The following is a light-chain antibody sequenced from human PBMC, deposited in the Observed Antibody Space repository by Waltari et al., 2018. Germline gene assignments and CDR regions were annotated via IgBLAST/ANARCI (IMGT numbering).Light chain of an antibody. J-gene: IGKJ4*01. CDR1: QSVSNY. CDR2: DAS. Sequence: EIVLTQSPATLSLSPGERATLSCRASQSVSNYLAWYQQTPGQAPRLLIYDASNRATGIPARFSGSGSGTDFTLTISRLEPEDFAVYYCQQWSNWPSLSFGGGTKVEIK. V-gene: IGKV3-11*01. CDR3: QQWSNWPSLS.